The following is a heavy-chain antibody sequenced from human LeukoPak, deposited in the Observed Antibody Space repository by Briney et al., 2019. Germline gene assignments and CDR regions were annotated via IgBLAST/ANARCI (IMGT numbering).Heavy chain of an antibody. CDR2: IYYSGST. Sequence: SETLSLTCTVSGGSISSYYWSWIRQPPGKGLEWIGYIYYSGSTNYNPSLKSRVTMSVDTSKNQFSLKLSSVTAADTAAYYCAGRYYYDRSVPYWGQGTLVTVSS. CDR1: GGSISSYY. D-gene: IGHD3-22*01. J-gene: IGHJ4*02. V-gene: IGHV4-59*01. CDR3: AGRYYYDRSVPY.